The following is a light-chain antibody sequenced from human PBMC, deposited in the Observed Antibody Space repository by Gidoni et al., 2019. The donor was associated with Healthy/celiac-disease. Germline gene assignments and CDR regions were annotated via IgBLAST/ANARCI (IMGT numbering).Light chain of an antibody. CDR3: QQYYSTPPIT. V-gene: IGKV4-1*01. CDR2: WAS. CDR1: QSVLYSSNNNNY. Sequence: DIVMTQAPDSLAVSLGERATINCKSSQSVLYSSNNNNYLAWYQQKPGQPPKLLIYWASTRESGVPDRFSGSGSVTYFTLTISSLQAEDVAVYYCQQYYSTPPITFGQGTRLEIK. J-gene: IGKJ5*01.